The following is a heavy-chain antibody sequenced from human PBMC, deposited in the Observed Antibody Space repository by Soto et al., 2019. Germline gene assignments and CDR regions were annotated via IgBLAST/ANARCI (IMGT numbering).Heavy chain of an antibody. D-gene: IGHD6-19*01. CDR2: ISYDGSNK. V-gene: IGHV3-30*18. J-gene: IGHJ4*02. CDR3: AKDPSRGSGWWGHYFDY. Sequence: QVQLVESGGGVVQPGRSLRLSCAASGFTFSSYGMHWVRQAPGKGLEWVAVISYDGSNKYYADSVKGRFTISRDNSKNTLYLQMNRLRAEDTAVYYCAKDPSRGSGWWGHYFDYWGQGTLVTVSS. CDR1: GFTFSSYG.